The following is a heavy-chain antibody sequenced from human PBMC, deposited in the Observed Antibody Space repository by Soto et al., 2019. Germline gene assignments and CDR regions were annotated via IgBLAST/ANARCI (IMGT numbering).Heavy chain of an antibody. D-gene: IGHD3-16*01. J-gene: IGHJ3*02. CDR3: ARGWGDVVHDAFDI. CDR1: GFTFSYYG. CDR2: IFSSTTTI. V-gene: IGHV3-48*02. Sequence: EGQLVESGGGLVQPGGSLRLSCAASGFTFSYYGMNWVRQAPGKVLEWVSYIFSSTTTIYYADSVKGRFTISRDNAKNSLYLEMNSLRDEDTAVYYCARGWGDVVHDAFDIWGRGTLVTVSS.